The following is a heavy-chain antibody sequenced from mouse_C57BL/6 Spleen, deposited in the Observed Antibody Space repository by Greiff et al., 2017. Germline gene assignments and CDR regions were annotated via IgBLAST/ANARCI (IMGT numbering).Heavy chain of an antibody. CDR3: ARPGRGYFDV. CDR2: IDPSDSYT. J-gene: IGHJ1*03. CDR1: GYTFTSYW. Sequence: VQLQQPGAELVMPGASVKLSCKASGYTFTSYWMHWVKQRPGQGLEWIGEIDPSDSYTNYNQKFKGKSTLTVDKSSSTAYMQLSSLTSEDSAVYYCARPGRGYFDVWGTGTTVTVSS. D-gene: IGHD3-3*01. V-gene: IGHV1-69*01.